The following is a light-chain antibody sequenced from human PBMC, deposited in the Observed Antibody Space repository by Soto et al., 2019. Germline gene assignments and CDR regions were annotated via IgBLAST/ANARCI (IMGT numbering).Light chain of an antibody. V-gene: IGLV2-8*01. J-gene: IGLJ3*02. CDR3: QSYDNSLSGSRV. CDR2: EVS. CDR1: SSDVGGYNY. Sequence: QSALTQPPSASGSPGQSVTISCTGTSSDVGGYNYVSWYQQHPGKAPKLMIYEVSKRPSGVPDRFSGSKSGNTASLTVSGLQAEDEADYYCQSYDNSLSGSRVFGGGTKLTVL.